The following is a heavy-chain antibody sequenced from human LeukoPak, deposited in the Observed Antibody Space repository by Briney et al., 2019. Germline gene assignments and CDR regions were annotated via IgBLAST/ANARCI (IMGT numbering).Heavy chain of an antibody. CDR3: ARRRYYYDSSDAFDI. Sequence: ASVKVSCKASGYTFTSYGISWVRQAPGQGLEWMGWINTNTGNPTYAQGFTGRFVFSLDTSVSTAYLQISSLKAEDTAVYYCARRRYYYDSSDAFDIWGQGTMVTVSS. CDR2: INTNTGNP. CDR1: GYTFTSYG. J-gene: IGHJ3*02. V-gene: IGHV7-4-1*02. D-gene: IGHD3-22*01.